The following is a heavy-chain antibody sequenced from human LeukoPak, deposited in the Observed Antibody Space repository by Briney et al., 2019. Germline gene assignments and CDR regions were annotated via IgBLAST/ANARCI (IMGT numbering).Heavy chain of an antibody. CDR2: ISSSGSTI. J-gene: IGHJ4*02. CDR3: VSGVGFNMLGRDYF. V-gene: IGHV3-48*03. Sequence: GGSLRLSCSCSVYTFSFYDVKWVRQAPGKGLEWVSYISSSGSTINYADSVNGRFTISRDNPKNCLYMKMNSLRAEYTAVYYCVSGVGFNMLGRDYFWGQGTLVTVSS. CDR1: VYTFSFYD. D-gene: IGHD3-16*01.